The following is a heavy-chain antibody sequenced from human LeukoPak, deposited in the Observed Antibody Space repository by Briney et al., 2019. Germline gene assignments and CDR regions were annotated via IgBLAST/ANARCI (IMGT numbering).Heavy chain of an antibody. CDR1: GYTFTSYG. CDR2: ISAYNGNT. J-gene: IGHJ4*02. D-gene: IGHD3-16*02. V-gene: IGHV1-18*01. CDR3: ARKYYDYVWGSYRYDGLDY. Sequence: ASVKVSCKASGYTFTSYGISWVRQAPGQGLEWMGWISAYNGNTNYAQKLQGRVTMTTDTSTSTAYMELRSLRSDDTAVYYCARKYYDYVWGSYRYDGLDYWGQGTLVTVSS.